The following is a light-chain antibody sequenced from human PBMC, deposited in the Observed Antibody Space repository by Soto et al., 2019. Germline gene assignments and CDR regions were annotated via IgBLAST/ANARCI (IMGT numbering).Light chain of an antibody. V-gene: IGLV2-14*01. CDR1: SSDVGGYNY. CDR2: DVS. J-gene: IGLJ2*01. Sequence: QSALTQPASVSGSPGQSITISCTGTSSDVGGYNYVSWYQQHPGKAPKLMIYDVSNRPSGVSNRVSGSKSGNTASLTISGRQAEDEADYYCSSYTSSSTVFGGGTKLTVL. CDR3: SSYTSSSTV.